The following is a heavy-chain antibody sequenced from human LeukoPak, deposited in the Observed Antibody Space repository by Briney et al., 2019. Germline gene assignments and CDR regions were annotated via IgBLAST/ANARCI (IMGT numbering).Heavy chain of an antibody. CDR3: ARDSGYSGNSGYFDY. CDR1: GFTFSDHY. D-gene: IGHD4-23*01. V-gene: IGHV3-11*04. CDR2: ISGRSTTI. Sequence: GGSLRLSCAASGFTFSDHYMSWIRQAPGKGLEWVSYISGRSTTIYNADSVKGRFTISRDNAKNSLYLQMNSLRAEDTAVYYCARDSGYSGNSGYFDYWGQGTLVTVSS. J-gene: IGHJ4*02.